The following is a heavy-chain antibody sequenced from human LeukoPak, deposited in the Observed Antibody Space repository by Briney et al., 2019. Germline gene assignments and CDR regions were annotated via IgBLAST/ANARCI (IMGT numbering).Heavy chain of an antibody. J-gene: IGHJ5*02. CDR1: GYTFIGDY. D-gene: IGHD3-10*01. V-gene: IGHV1-2*02. CDR3: ARDDGSGIDWFDP. Sequence: GASVKVSWKASGYTFIGDYMHWVRQAPGQGLEWMGWINPNSGGTNYAHKFQGRVTMTRVTSISTAYMELSRLRSDDTAVYYCARDDGSGIDWFDPWGQGTLVTVSS. CDR2: INPNSGGT.